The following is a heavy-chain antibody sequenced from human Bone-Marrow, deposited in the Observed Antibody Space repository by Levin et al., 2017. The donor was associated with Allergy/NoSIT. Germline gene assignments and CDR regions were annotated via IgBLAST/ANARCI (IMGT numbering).Heavy chain of an antibody. CDR1: GFTVSNNQ. Sequence: GESLKISCAASGFTVSNNQMNWLRQAPGRKLEWVSLIYSGGATYYADSVKGRFTISRDQSKNTLYLQMNSLRAEDTAVYYCVRSFDYNFAGGQGTLVTVSS. D-gene: IGHD3-9*01. CDR3: VRSFDYNFA. J-gene: IGHJ4*02. CDR2: IYSGGAT. V-gene: IGHV3-66*01.